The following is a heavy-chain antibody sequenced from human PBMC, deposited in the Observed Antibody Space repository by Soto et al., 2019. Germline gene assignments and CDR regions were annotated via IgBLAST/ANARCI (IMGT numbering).Heavy chain of an antibody. Sequence: PGGALRLSCAASGFTFSNASMNWVRPAPGEGLDWVGRIKSKTDGGTTDYAAPVKGRFTISRDDSKNTLYLQMNSLKTEDTAVYYCTTADYDFWSGYPRLIDYWGQGTLVTVSS. CDR3: TTADYDFWSGYPRLIDY. V-gene: IGHV3-15*07. J-gene: IGHJ4*02. D-gene: IGHD3-3*01. CDR2: IKSKTDGGTT. CDR1: GFTFSNAS.